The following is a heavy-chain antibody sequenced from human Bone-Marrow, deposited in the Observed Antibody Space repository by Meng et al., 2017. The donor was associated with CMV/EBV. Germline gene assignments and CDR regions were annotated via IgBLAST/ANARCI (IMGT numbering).Heavy chain of an antibody. CDR2: ISGSGANT. CDR1: GFTFSSYA. CDR3: ARRSGYDFGPYDQ. V-gene: IGHV3-23*01. D-gene: IGHD5-12*01. J-gene: IGHJ4*02. Sequence: GGSLRLSCAASGFTFSSYAMSWVRQAPGKGLEWVSGISGSGANTYYGETAKGRFTISRDNSKNTVYLQMNSLRAEDTATYYCARRSGYDFGPYDQWGQGTLVTGSS.